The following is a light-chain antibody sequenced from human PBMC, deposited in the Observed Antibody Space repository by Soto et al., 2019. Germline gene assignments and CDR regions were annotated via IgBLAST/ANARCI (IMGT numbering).Light chain of an antibody. Sequence: IQVTQSHSTLSVSVGDRVTITCRASQTISSWLAWYQQKPGKAPKLLIYKASTLKSGVPSRFSGSGSGTEFTLTISSLQPDDFATYYCQHYNSYSEAFGQGTKVDI. CDR2: KAS. CDR1: QTISSW. V-gene: IGKV1-5*03. J-gene: IGKJ1*01. CDR3: QHYNSYSEA.